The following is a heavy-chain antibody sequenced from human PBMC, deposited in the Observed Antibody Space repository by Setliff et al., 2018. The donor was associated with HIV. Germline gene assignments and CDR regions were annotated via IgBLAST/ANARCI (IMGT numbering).Heavy chain of an antibody. D-gene: IGHD3-22*01. CDR1: GGSINSGSYY. CDR2: IYASGST. J-gene: IGHJ4*02. V-gene: IGHV4-61*09. Sequence: SETLSLTCTVSGGSINSGSYYWNWIRQPAGKGREWIGHIYASGSTNYNPSLKSRVTMSVDTSKNQFSLKLNSLIAADTAVYFCARGGPDYDDYPYFDSWGQGTLVTVSS. CDR3: ARGGPDYDDYPYFDS.